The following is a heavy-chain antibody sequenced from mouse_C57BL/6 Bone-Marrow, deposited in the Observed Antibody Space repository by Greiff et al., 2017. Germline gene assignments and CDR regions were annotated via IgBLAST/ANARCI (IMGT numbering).Heavy chain of an antibody. D-gene: IGHD2-3*01. Sequence: QVQLQQPGAELVKPGASVKMSCKASGYTFTSYWITWVKQRPGQGLEWIGDIYPGSGSTNYNEKFKSKATLTVDTSSSTAYMQLSSLTSEDSAVYYCARSHDGYYGAMDYWVKEPQSPSPQ. CDR3: ARSHDGYYGAMDY. J-gene: IGHJ4*01. CDR2: IYPGSGST. V-gene: IGHV1-55*01. CDR1: GYTFTSYW.